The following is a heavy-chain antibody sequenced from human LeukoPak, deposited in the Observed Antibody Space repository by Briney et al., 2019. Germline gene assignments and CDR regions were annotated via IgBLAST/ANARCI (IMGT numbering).Heavy chain of an antibody. D-gene: IGHD3-9*01. J-gene: IGHJ6*02. CDR3: AKDYRDGLYYDILTGYSDV. CDR2: IYSGGST. V-gene: IGHV3-53*01. Sequence: PGGSLRLSCAASGFTVSSNYMNWVRQAPGKGLEWVSVIYSGGSTYYADSVKGRFTISRDNSKNTLYLQMNSLRAEDTAVYYCAKDYRDGLYYDILTGYSDVWGQGTTVTVSS. CDR1: GFTVSSNY.